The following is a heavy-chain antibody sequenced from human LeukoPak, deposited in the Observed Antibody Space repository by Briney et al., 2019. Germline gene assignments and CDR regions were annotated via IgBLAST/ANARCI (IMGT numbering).Heavy chain of an antibody. Sequence: GGSLRLSCAASGFTFSNYGMHWVRQAPGKGLEWVAIIWYDGSNKFYADSVKGRFTISRDNSKNTLYLQMNSLRAEDTAVYHCSSTSAGYWGQGTPVTVSS. V-gene: IGHV3-33*01. J-gene: IGHJ4*02. D-gene: IGHD2-2*01. CDR3: SSTSAGY. CDR2: IWYDGSNK. CDR1: GFTFSNYG.